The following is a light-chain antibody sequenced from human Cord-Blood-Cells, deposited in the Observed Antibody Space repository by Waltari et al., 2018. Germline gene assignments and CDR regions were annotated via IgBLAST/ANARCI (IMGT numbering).Light chain of an antibody. J-gene: IGLJ3*02. CDR1: SSDVGSYNL. Sequence: QSALTQPASVSGSPGQSITISCTGTSSDVGSYNLVSWYQQHPGKAPNLLIYEGSKRPSGVTNRFSGTKSGNTASLTISGLQAEDEVDYYCCSYAGSSTWVFGGGTKLTVL. CDR3: CSYAGSSTWV. V-gene: IGLV2-23*01. CDR2: EGS.